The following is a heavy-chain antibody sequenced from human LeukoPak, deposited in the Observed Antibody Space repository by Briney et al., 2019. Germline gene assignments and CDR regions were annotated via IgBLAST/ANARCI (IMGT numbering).Heavy chain of an antibody. Sequence: AASVKVSCKVSGYTLTELSMHWVRQAPGKGLEWMGGFDPVNVETIYAQKVQGRVTMTEDTSTDTAYMELSSLRSEDTAVYYCATGAAAAAGTYCSGGSCYSGSYGMDVWGQGTTVTVSS. CDR3: ATGAAAAAGTYCSGGSCYSGSYGMDV. V-gene: IGHV1-24*01. CDR2: FDPVNVET. J-gene: IGHJ6*02. CDR1: GYTLTELS. D-gene: IGHD2-15*01.